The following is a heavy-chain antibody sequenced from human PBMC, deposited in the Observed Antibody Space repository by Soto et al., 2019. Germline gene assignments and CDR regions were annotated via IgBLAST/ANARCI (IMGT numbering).Heavy chain of an antibody. V-gene: IGHV4-61*08. CDR2: IYYTGNT. J-gene: IGHJ3*01. CDR1: GDSVTSGAYS. D-gene: IGHD3-22*01. Sequence: SDTLSLTCTVSGDSVTSGAYSWSWIRKPPKKGLEWIGFIYYTGNTNHSPSLKSRASISMDTSKNQLSLTLNSVTAADTAIYYCARRHYYDSSDYYPGAFDVWGQGKRVTVS. CDR3: ARRHYYDSSDYYPGAFDV.